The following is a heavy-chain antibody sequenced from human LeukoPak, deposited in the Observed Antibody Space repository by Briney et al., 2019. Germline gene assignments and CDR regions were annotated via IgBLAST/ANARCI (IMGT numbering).Heavy chain of an antibody. CDR2: IHVIGGNT. V-gene: IGHV3-74*01. CDR1: GFTFSNFW. Sequence: GGSLRLSCAASGFTFSNFWMHWVRQAPGKGLVWLSRIHVIGGNTSYADSVKGRFIISRDNAKKKVYLQMNNLRVDDTALYFCTRDRSYGFDPWGQGTLVTVSS. D-gene: IGHD3-16*01. CDR3: TRDRSYGFDP. J-gene: IGHJ5*02.